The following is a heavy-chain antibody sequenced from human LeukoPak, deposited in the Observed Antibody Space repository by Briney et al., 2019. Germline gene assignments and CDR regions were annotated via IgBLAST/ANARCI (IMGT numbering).Heavy chain of an antibody. Sequence: ASVKVSCKASGYTFTSYDINWVRQATGQGLEWMGWINPNSGGTNYAQKFQGRVTMTRDTSISTAYMELSRLRSDDTAVYYCAREGGDYYDSSGYYVYWGQGTLVTVSS. V-gene: IGHV1-2*02. D-gene: IGHD3-22*01. CDR3: AREGGDYYDSSGYYVY. J-gene: IGHJ4*02. CDR1: GYTFTSYD. CDR2: INPNSGGT.